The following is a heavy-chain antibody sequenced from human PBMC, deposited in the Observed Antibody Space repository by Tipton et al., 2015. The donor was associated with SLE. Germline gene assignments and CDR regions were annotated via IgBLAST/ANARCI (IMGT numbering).Heavy chain of an antibody. V-gene: IGHV3-21*03. D-gene: IGHD6-13*01. J-gene: IGHJ4*02. CDR1: GFTFSDAW. CDR2: ISRNSNYV. Sequence: SLRLSCAASGFTFSDAWMTWVRQAPGKGLEWVSSISRNSNYVYYRDSVKGRLTISRDNAKNSVYLHMNSLRAEDAGVYYCTRGASSSWYDLYYFDYWGQGTLVTGSS. CDR3: TRGASSSWYDLYYFDY.